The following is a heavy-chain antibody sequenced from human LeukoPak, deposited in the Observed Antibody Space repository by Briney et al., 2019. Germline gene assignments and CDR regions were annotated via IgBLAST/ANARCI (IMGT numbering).Heavy chain of an antibody. CDR1: GGSLTSGNYY. V-gene: IGHV4-30-4*01. D-gene: IGHD3-10*01. Sequence: PSETLSLTCTLSGGSLTSGNYYWSWIRQHPGKGLEWIGYIYYSGTTSYNPSLKSRLTISVDVSKNQFSLNLTSVTAADTAMYYCAREVPPRNHYGSGSYFDYWGRGTLVTVSS. CDR2: IYYSGTT. J-gene: IGHJ4*02. CDR3: AREVPPRNHYGSGSYFDY.